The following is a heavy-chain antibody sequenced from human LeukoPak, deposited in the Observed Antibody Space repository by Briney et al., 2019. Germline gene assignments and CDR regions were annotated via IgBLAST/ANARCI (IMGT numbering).Heavy chain of an antibody. D-gene: IGHD3-10*01. CDR1: GFTFSSYS. CDR3: ARDGSTYYYGSGSSPAPDY. Sequence: PGGSLRLSCVASGFTFSSYSMNWVRQAPGKGLEWVSSISSSSSYIYYADSVKGRFTISRDNAKNSLYLQMNSLRAEDTAVYYCARDGSTYYYGSGSSPAPDYWGQGTLVTVSS. J-gene: IGHJ4*02. CDR2: ISSSSSYI. V-gene: IGHV3-21*01.